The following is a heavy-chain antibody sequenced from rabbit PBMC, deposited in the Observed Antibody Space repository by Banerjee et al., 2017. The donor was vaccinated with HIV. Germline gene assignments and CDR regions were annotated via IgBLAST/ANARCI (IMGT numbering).Heavy chain of an antibody. CDR1: GFSFSSNYY. CDR3: ARGYYSYGYVGDAYFSL. V-gene: IGHV1S40*01. CDR2: IYAGSSDNT. Sequence: QSLEESGGDLVKPGASLTLTCTASGFSFSSNYYMCWVRQAPGKGLEWIACIYAGSSDNTYYASWAKGRFTISKTSSTTVTLQMTSLTAADTATYFCARGYYSYGYVGDAYFSLWGPGTLVTVS. D-gene: IGHD6-1*01. J-gene: IGHJ6*01.